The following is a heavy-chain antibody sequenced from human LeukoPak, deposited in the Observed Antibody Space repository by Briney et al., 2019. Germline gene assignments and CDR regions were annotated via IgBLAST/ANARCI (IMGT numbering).Heavy chain of an antibody. V-gene: IGHV1-69*05. CDR1: GGTFSSYA. Sequence: ASVKVSCKASGGTFSSYAISWVRQAPGQGLEWMGGIIPIFGTANYAQKFQGRVTITTDESTSTAYMELSSLRSEDTAVYYCARGRYSSGWLFDYWGQGTLVTVCS. J-gene: IGHJ4*02. CDR2: IIPIFGTA. D-gene: IGHD6-19*01. CDR3: ARGRYSSGWLFDY.